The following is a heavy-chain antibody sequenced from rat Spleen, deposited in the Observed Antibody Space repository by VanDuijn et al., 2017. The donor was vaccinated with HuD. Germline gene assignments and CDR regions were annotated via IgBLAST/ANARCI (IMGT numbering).Heavy chain of an antibody. Sequence: EVQLGESGGGLVQPGRSLKLSCAASGFTYSNYVMAWVRQAPTKGLEWVASITNSGGSTYYRDSVKGRFTISRDYAKSNLYLQMDSLRSEDTATYYCTTVLQGHGFAYWGQGTLVTVSS. CDR2: ITNSGGST. J-gene: IGHJ3*01. V-gene: IGHV5-27*01. D-gene: IGHD1-1*01. CDR3: TTVLQGHGFAY. CDR1: GFTYSNYV.